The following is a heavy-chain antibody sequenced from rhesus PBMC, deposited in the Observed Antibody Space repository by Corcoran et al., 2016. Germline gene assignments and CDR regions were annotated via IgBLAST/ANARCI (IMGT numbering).Heavy chain of an antibody. J-gene: IGHJ4*01. Sequence: QVTLKESGPALVKPTQTLTLTCTFSGFSISTTGTGVGWIRQPPGKALEWLARIYWNDSKYYSTSLNSRLTISKDTSKNQVVLTMTNMDPVDTATYYCARAKYSNFDYWGQGVLVTVSS. CDR3: ARAKYSNFDY. CDR2: IYWNDSK. D-gene: IGHD6-13*01. CDR1: GFSISTTGTG. V-gene: IGHV2-95*01.